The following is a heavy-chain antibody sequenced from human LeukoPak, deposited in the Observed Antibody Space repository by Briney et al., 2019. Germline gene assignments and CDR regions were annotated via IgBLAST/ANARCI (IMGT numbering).Heavy chain of an antibody. CDR3: ARSAFSGSSQEGY. J-gene: IGHJ4*02. CDR1: GFTFSSYA. CDR2: ISYDGSNK. D-gene: IGHD1-26*01. Sequence: PGRSLRLSCAASGFTFSSYAMHWVRQAPGKGLEWVAVISYDGSNKYYADSAKGRFTISRDNSKNTLYLQMNSLRAEDTAVYYCARSAFSGSSQEGYWGQGTLVTVSS. V-gene: IGHV3-30*04.